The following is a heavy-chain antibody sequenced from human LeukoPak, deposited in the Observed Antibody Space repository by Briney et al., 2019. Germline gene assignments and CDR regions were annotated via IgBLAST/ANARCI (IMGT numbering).Heavy chain of an antibody. CDR2: IKRDGREK. Sequence: PGGSLRLSCEASGFTFTSYSMSWVRQAPGKGLEWVANIKRDGREKYYVDSVKGRFTISRDNAKNSVYLQMNSLRVEDTAVYYRAVTRGHWGQGTLVTVSS. J-gene: IGHJ4*02. D-gene: IGHD1-1*01. V-gene: IGHV3-7*01. CDR1: GFTFTSYS. CDR3: AVTRGH.